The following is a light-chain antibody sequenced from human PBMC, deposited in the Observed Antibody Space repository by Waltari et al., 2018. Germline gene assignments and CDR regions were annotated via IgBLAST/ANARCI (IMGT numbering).Light chain of an antibody. Sequence: EIVLTQSPGTLSLSPGERATLFCRASQSLTRALAWYQQKPGQAPRLLIYGTSSRATGIPDRFSGSGSGTDFSLTISRLEPEDVAVYDCQHYVRLPATFGQGTKVEIK. J-gene: IGKJ1*01. CDR1: QSLTRA. CDR2: GTS. CDR3: QHYVRLPAT. V-gene: IGKV3-20*01.